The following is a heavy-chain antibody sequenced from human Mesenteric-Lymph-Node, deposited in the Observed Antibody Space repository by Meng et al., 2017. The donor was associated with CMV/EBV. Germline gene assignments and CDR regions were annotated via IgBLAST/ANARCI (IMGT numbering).Heavy chain of an antibody. D-gene: IGHD3-22*01. CDR2: IYYSGTT. J-gene: IGHJ3*01. Sequence: GSLRLSCTVSGGPIGTYWWSWIRQPPGKGLEWIGYIYYSGTTYYNPSLKSRVSLSIDTSKNQFSLKLTSVTSADTAVYYCARAPLGSSGYGGAFDVWGPGTMVTVSS. CDR3: ARAPLGSSGYGGAFDV. V-gene: IGHV4-59*01. CDR1: GGPIGTYW.